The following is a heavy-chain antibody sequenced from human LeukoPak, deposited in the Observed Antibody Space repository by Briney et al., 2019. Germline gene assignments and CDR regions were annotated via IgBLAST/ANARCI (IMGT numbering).Heavy chain of an antibody. CDR1: GFTFSDYY. CDR3: TKNAGRREGWFDP. CDR2: VSSGSSTI. D-gene: IGHD1-26*01. Sequence: GGSLRLSCAASGFTFSDYYMSWIRQAPGKALEWVSYVSSGSSTIYYADSVKGRFTVSRDNGKRSLYLHMNSLRAEDTAMYYCTKNAGRREGWFDPWGQGTLVTVSS. V-gene: IGHV3-11*04. J-gene: IGHJ5*02.